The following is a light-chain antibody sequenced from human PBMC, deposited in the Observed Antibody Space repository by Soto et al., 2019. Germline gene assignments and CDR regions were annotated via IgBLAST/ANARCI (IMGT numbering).Light chain of an antibody. CDR1: SSDVGSYNL. CDR3: CSYVSRSTSI. CDR2: EVN. J-gene: IGLJ1*01. V-gene: IGLV2-23*02. Sequence: QSALTQPASVSGSLGQSITLSCTGTSSDVGSYNLVSWYQQHPGKAHKLMIFEVNKRPSGVSDRFSGSKSGNTASLTISGLQAEDEADYYCCSYVSRSTSIFGTGTKLTVL.